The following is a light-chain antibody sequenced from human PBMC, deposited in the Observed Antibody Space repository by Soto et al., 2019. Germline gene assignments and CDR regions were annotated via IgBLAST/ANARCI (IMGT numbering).Light chain of an antibody. CDR3: QQSSSIPYT. Sequence: DIQMTQSPSSLSASVGDRVTITCRASQSISSYLNWYQQKPGKAPKLLIYAASSLQSGVPSRFSGSGSGTDFTLTISSLQPEDFASYYCQQSSSIPYTFGQGTKLEIK. CDR2: AAS. CDR1: QSISSY. J-gene: IGKJ2*01. V-gene: IGKV1-39*01.